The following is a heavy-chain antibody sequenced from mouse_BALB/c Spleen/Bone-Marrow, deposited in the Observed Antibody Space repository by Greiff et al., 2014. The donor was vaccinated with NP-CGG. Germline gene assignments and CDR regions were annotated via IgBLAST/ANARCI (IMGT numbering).Heavy chain of an antibody. V-gene: IGHV14-3*02. J-gene: IGHJ4*01. CDR2: IDPANGNT. Sequence: VHVKQSGAELVKPGASVKLSCTASGFTIKATYMHWVKQRPEQGLEWIGRIDPANGNTKYDPKFQGKATITADTSSNTAYLQLSSLTSEDTAVYYCARWEYYAMDYWGQGTSVTVSS. CDR1: GFTIKATY. CDR3: ARWEYYAMDY. D-gene: IGHD4-1*01.